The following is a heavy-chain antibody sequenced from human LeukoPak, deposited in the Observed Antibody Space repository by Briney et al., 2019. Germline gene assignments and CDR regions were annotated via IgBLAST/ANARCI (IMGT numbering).Heavy chain of an antibody. CDR3: ARALSSSWSRNWFDP. V-gene: IGHV1-8*01. CDR2: VNPNSGNT. J-gene: IGHJ5*02. CDR1: GYTFTSYD. D-gene: IGHD6-13*01. Sequence: ASVKVSCKASGYTFTSYDINWVRQATGQGLEWMGWVNPNSGNTGYAQKFQGRVTMTRNTSISTAYMELSSLRSEDTAVYYCARALSSSWSRNWFDPWGQGTLVTVSS.